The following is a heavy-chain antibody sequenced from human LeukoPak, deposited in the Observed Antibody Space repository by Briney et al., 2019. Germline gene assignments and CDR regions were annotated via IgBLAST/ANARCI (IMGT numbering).Heavy chain of an antibody. CDR2: INPSGGST. CDR3: AREGNQNIVVVVAATGGFDY. V-gene: IGHV1-46*01. Sequence: ASVKVSCKASGYTFTSYYMHWVGQAPGQGLEWMGIINPSGGSTSYAQKFQGRVTMTRDTSTSTVYMELSSLRSEDTAVYYCAREGNQNIVVVVAATGGFDYWGQGTLVTVSS. J-gene: IGHJ4*02. CDR1: GYTFTSYY. D-gene: IGHD2-15*01.